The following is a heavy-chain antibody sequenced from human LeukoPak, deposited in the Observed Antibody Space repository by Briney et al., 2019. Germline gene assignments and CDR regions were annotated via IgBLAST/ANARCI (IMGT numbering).Heavy chain of an antibody. J-gene: IGHJ4*02. Sequence: GASVKVSCKASGGTFSSYAISWVRQAPGQGLEWMGGIIPIFGTANYAQKFQGRVTITTDESTSTAYMELSSLRSEDTAVYYCARERDYDFWSGYYGYYFDYWGQGTLVTVSS. CDR2: IIPIFGTA. CDR3: ARERDYDFWSGYYGYYFDY. V-gene: IGHV1-69*05. CDR1: GGTFSSYA. D-gene: IGHD3-3*01.